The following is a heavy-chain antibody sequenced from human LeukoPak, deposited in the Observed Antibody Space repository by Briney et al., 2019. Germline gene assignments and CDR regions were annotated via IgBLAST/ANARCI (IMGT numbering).Heavy chain of an antibody. J-gene: IGHJ4*02. CDR1: GFTFSNYY. V-gene: IGHV3-7*03. D-gene: IGHD3-9*01. Sequence: PGGSLRLSCAASGFTFSNYYMSWVRQAPGKGLEWVANINQGGSEKYYVDSVKGRFTISRDNAKNSLYLQMNSLRTEDTAVYYCASGNNDWSLRGQGTLVTASS. CDR2: INQGGSEK. CDR3: ASGNNDWSL.